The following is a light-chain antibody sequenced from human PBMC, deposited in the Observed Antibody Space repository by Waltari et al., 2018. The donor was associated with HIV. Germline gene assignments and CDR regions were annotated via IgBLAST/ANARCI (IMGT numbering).Light chain of an antibody. V-gene: IGLV2-8*01. CDR1: SSDVGGYNY. CDR2: DFI. Sequence: QSALTQPPSASGSPGQSVTLSCTGTSSDVGGYNYVSWHQQHPGKAHKLMIYDFIKRPGGVPDRCSGAQAGNRASLTVSGLQREDEADYCCSSDGGSKVVFGGGTRLTVL. J-gene: IGLJ2*01. CDR3: SSDGGSKVV.